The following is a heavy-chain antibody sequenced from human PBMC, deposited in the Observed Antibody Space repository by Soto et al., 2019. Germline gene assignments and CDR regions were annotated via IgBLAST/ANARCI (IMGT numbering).Heavy chain of an antibody. CDR3: ATSYGSGYRAFDF. CDR1: GDTFNFYS. V-gene: IGHV1-69*04. J-gene: IGHJ4*02. Sequence: QVQLVQSGAEVKRPGSSVKVSCKASGDTFNFYSINWVRQAPGLGLEWMGRVNPILSMSNYAPRFQGRVTRTADKSTNTAYMELSGLRSEDTAIYYCATSYGSGYRAFDFWGQGALVTVSS. CDR2: VNPILSMS. D-gene: IGHD3-10*01.